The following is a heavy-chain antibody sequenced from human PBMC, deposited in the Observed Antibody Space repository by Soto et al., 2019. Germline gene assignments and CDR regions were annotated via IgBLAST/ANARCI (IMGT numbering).Heavy chain of an antibody. Sequence: PGGSLRLSCAASGFTFTRYSMNWVRQAPGKGLEWVSSISSSSSYIYYADSVKGRFTISRDNAKNSLYLQMNSLRAEDTAVYYCARSSSQARYYYYGMDVWGQGTTVTVSS. J-gene: IGHJ6*02. CDR2: ISSSSSYI. CDR1: GFTFTRYS. D-gene: IGHD2-2*01. CDR3: ARSSSQARYYYYGMDV. V-gene: IGHV3-21*04.